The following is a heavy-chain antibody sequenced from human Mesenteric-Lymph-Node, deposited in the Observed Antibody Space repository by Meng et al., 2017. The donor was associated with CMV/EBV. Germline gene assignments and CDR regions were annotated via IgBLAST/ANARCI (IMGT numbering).Heavy chain of an antibody. CDR3: SSRWTGYYVY. Sequence: VTCAVSGGSISSSNWWSWVRQPPGKGLEWIGEIFHSGSTNYNPSLKSRVTISVDKSKNHFSLQLSSVTAADTAIYYCSSRWTGYYVYWGQGTLVTVSS. J-gene: IGHJ4*02. D-gene: IGHD3/OR15-3a*01. CDR1: GGSISSSNW. CDR2: IFHSGST. V-gene: IGHV4-4*02.